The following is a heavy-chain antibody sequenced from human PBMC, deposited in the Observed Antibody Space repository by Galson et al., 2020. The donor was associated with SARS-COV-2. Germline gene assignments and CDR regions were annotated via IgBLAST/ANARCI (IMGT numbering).Heavy chain of an antibody. J-gene: IGHJ6*02. CDR3: ARGDVITMVRGVIYYYFYGMDV. V-gene: IGHV3-13*01. CDR1: GFTFSSYD. Sequence: GASLKISCAASGFTFSSYDMHWVRQATGKGLEWVSAIGTAGDTYYPGSVKGRFTISRENAKNSLYLQMNSLRAGDTAVYYCARGDVITMVRGVIYYYFYGMDVWRQGTAVADSS. D-gene: IGHD3-10*01. CDR2: IGTAGDT.